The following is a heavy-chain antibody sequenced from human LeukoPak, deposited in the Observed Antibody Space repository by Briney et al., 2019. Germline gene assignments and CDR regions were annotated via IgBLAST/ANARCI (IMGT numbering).Heavy chain of an antibody. CDR1: GFTLSSYA. CDR3: AKDLYDGYYDSSGYYGGFDY. V-gene: IGHV3-23*01. D-gene: IGHD3-22*01. Sequence: PGGSLRLSCAASGFTLSSYAMSWVRQAPGKGLEWVSAISGSGGSTYYADSVKGRFTISRDNSKNTLYLQMNSLRAEDTAVYYCAKDLYDGYYDSSGYYGGFDYWGQGTLVTVSS. CDR2: ISGSGGST. J-gene: IGHJ4*02.